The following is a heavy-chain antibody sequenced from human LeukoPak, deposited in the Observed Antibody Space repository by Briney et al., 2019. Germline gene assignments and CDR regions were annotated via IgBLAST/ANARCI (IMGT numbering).Heavy chain of an antibody. J-gene: IGHJ1*01. CDR2: ITSSSTI. V-gene: IGHV3-48*02. CDR1: GFTFSSYS. CDR3: ARANPLVGATAAEYFQH. Sequence: GGSLRLSCAASGFTFSSYSMNWVRQAPGKGLVWVSYITSSSTIYYADSVKGRFTISRDNAKSSLYLQMNSLRDEDTAVYYCARANPLVGATAAEYFQHWGQGTLVTVSS. D-gene: IGHD1-26*01.